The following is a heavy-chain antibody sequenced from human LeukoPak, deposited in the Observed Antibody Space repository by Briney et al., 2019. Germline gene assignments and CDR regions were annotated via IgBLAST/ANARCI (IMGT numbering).Heavy chain of an antibody. CDR1: GFTFSNYG. Sequence: GGSLRLSCAASGFTFSNYGMHWVRQAPGKGLEWVADVSQDGSKKYYVDSVKGRFTISRDNSKNTLYLQMNSLRVEDTAVYYCARGPIMVFPPFDYWGQGTLVTVSS. V-gene: IGHV3-30*03. CDR2: VSQDGSKK. D-gene: IGHD2-8*01. CDR3: ARGPIMVFPPFDY. J-gene: IGHJ4*02.